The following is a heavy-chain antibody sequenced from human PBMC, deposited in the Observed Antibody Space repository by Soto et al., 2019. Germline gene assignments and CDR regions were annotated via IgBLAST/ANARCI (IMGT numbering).Heavy chain of an antibody. Sequence: EVQLVESGGGLVQPGGSLRLSCAASGFTVSSNYMSWVRQAPGKGLEWVSVIYSGGTTYYADSVKGRFTISRDNSKNTLYLQMSSLRADDKAVYYCARDLYSGYDSKGFDYWGQGTLVTVSS. CDR3: ARDLYSGYDSKGFDY. V-gene: IGHV3-66*01. D-gene: IGHD5-12*01. J-gene: IGHJ4*02. CDR1: GFTVSSNY. CDR2: IYSGGTT.